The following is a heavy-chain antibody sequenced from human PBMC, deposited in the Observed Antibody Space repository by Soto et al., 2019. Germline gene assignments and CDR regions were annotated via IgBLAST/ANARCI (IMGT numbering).Heavy chain of an antibody. V-gene: IGHV3-21*01. Sequence: EVQLVESGGGLVKPGGSLRLSCAASGFTFSSYSMNWVRQAPGKGLEWVSSISSSSSYIYYADSVKGRFTISRDNAKNSLFMPKNSLGAEDTAVYYWARDGRDSLLRYVGDAFDIWGQGTMVTVSS. CDR1: GFTFSSYS. J-gene: IGHJ3*02. CDR3: ARDGRDSLLRYVGDAFDI. D-gene: IGHD3-9*01. CDR2: ISSSSSYI.